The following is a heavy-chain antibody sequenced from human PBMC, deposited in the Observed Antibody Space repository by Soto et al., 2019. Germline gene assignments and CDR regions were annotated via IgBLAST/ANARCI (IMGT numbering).Heavy chain of an antibody. CDR2: IYSGGST. CDR1: GFTVSSNY. Sequence: GGSLRLSCAASGFTVSSNYMSWVRQAPGKGLEWVSVIYSGGSTYYADSVKGRFTISRDNSKNTLYLQMNSLRAEDTAVYYCAREHVDFWSGYPNSNWFDPWGQGTLVTVSS. J-gene: IGHJ5*02. CDR3: AREHVDFWSGYPNSNWFDP. D-gene: IGHD3-3*01. V-gene: IGHV3-66*01.